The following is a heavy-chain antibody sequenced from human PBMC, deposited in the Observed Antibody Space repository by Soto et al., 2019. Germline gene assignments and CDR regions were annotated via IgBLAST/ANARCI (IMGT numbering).Heavy chain of an antibody. CDR1: GYTFTSYG. Sequence: QVQLVQSGAEVKKPGASVKVSCKASGYTFTSYGISWVRQAPGQGLEWMGWISAYNGNTNYAQKLQGRVTMTTDTSTSTAYMELRSLRSDDTAVYYCARDPPLKGGLEYSSASHLNQGWFDPWGQGTLVTVSS. CDR3: ARDPPLKGGLEYSSASHLNQGWFDP. CDR2: ISAYNGNT. J-gene: IGHJ5*02. V-gene: IGHV1-18*04. D-gene: IGHD6-6*01.